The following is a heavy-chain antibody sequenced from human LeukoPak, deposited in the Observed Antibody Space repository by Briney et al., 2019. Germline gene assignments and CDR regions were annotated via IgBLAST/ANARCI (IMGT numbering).Heavy chain of an antibody. V-gene: IGHV1-18*01. J-gene: IGHJ6*03. CDR1: GYTFTSYG. CDR3: ARVDRAAAAHSYFYYYYMDV. CDR2: ISAYNGNT. D-gene: IGHD6-13*01. Sequence: ASVKVSCKASGYTFTSYGISWVRQAPGQGLEWMGWISAYNGNTNYAQKLQGRVTMTTDTSTSTAYMELRSLRSDDTAVYYCARVDRAAAAHSYFYYYYMDVWGKGTTVTVSS.